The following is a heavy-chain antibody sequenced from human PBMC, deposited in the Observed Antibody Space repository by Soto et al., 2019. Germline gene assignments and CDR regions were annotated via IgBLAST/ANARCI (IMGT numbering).Heavy chain of an antibody. CDR2: THHTWGK. V-gene: IGHV4-4*02. J-gene: IGHJ4*02. CDR3: TRHCPVECLSS. D-gene: IGHD2-21*02. Sequence: QVQLQESGPGLVKPSVTLSLTSAVSGDSIGSHYWWSRVRQPPGNGLAWIGETHHTWGKNYNPPLQSRATISLDPSNSQFSLRMTSVAAADTAVYYCTRHCPVECLSSWGQRTLVTVSS. CDR1: GDSIGSHYW.